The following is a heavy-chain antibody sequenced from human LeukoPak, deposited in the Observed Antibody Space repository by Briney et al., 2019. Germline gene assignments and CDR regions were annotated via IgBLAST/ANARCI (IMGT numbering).Heavy chain of an antibody. V-gene: IGHV3-48*03. CDR2: ISGSGSTI. CDR3: ARLKLLWSNYFDY. Sequence: GGSLRLSCAASGFTFSSYEMNWVRQAPGKGLEWVSYISGSGSTIYYADSVKGRFTISRDNSKNTLSLQMNSLRAEDTAVYYCARLKLLWSNYFDYWGQGTLVTVSS. CDR1: GFTFSSYE. D-gene: IGHD2-2*01. J-gene: IGHJ4*02.